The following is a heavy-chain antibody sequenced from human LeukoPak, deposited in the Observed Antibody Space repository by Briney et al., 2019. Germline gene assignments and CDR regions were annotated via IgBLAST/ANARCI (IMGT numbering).Heavy chain of an antibody. CDR1: GESFSGYY. Sequence: LSLTCAVYGESFSGYYWSWIRQPPGKGLEWVSYISSSGSTIYYADSVKGRFTISRDNAKNSLYLQMNSLRAEDTAVYYCARHHDYYDSSGYYPSWGQGTMVTVSS. J-gene: IGHJ3*01. D-gene: IGHD3-22*01. CDR2: ISSSGSTI. V-gene: IGHV3-11*01. CDR3: ARHHDYYDSSGYYPS.